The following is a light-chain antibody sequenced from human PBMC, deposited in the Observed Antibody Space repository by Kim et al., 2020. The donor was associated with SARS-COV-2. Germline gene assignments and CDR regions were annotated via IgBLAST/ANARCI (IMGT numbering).Light chain of an antibody. J-gene: IGKJ4*01. CDR1: EGVSRR. CDR2: GAY. Sequence: ASVGDSGTITCRASEGVSRRLAGYQQKPGKGPKLLIYGAYSLQKGVPSRFSGSGSGTDCTPTIISLQPEDFATYYCQQANTMPFTFGGGTKVDIK. V-gene: IGKV1-12*02. CDR3: QQANTMPFT.